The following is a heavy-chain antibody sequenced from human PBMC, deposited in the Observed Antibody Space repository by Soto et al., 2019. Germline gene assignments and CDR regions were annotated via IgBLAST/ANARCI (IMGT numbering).Heavy chain of an antibody. Sequence: QVQLVQSGAEVKKPGASVKVSCKASGYTFTSYGISGVRQAPGQGLEWMGWISDYNGNTNYAQKLQGRVTMTTDTTTRSAYIGLRSLRSADTAVSYCARDGSGGRYSYYGMAVWGPGTTVIVSS. D-gene: IGHD6-19*01. V-gene: IGHV1-18*04. CDR2: ISDYNGNT. CDR1: GYTFTSYG. J-gene: IGHJ6*01. CDR3: ARDGSGGRYSYYGMAV.